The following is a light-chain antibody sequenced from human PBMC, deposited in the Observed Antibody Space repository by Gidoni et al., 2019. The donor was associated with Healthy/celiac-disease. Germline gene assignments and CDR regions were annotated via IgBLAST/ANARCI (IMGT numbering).Light chain of an antibody. Sequence: QSHRPHPAPASASPGQSITISCTGPSSDVGGYNDVSWYQQHPGEAPRLMIYDVSDPPSGVSNRFSGSKSGNTASLTISGLQAEDDADYYCSSYTSSSTKVFGTGTKVTVL. CDR1: SSDVGGYND. J-gene: IGLJ1*01. CDR2: DVS. CDR3: SSYTSSSTKV. V-gene: IGLV2-14*03.